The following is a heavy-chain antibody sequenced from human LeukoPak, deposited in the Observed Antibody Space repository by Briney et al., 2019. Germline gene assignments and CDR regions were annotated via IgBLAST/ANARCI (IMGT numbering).Heavy chain of an antibody. J-gene: IGHJ4*02. CDR3: ARVGSKYWTRDGYNSVYYFDY. V-gene: IGHV4-39*07. CDR1: GGSISSSSYY. Sequence: PSETLSLTCTVSGGSISSSSYYWGWIRQPPGKGLEWIGSIYYSGSTYYNPSLKSRVTISVDTSKNQSSLKLSSVTAADTAVYYCARVGSKYWTRDGYNSVYYFDYWGQGTLVTVSS. CDR2: IYYSGST. D-gene: IGHD5-24*01.